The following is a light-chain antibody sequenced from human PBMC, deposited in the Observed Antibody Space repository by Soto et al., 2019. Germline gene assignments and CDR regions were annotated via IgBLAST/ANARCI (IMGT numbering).Light chain of an antibody. CDR3: QQDYSYPPT. CDR2: SAS. Sequence: DTQLTQSPSFLSASVGDRVTITCRATQDISSYLAWYQQKPGKAPNLLIHSASTLQSGVPSNFSGSGSGTEFTLTISSLQPEDFATYYCQQDYSYPPTFXQGTKVDIK. V-gene: IGKV1-9*01. J-gene: IGKJ1*01. CDR1: QDISSY.